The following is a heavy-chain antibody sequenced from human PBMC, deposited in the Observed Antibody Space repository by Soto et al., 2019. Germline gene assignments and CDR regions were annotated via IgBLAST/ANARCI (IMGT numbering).Heavy chain of an antibody. D-gene: IGHD1-1*01. Sequence: PSETLSLTCTVSGGSISSYYWSWIRQPPGKGLEWIGYIYYSGSTNYNPSLKSRVTISVDTSKNQFSLKLSSVTAADTAVYYCARGLRTGTNFDYWGQGTLVTSPQ. CDR1: GGSISSYY. CDR2: IYYSGST. V-gene: IGHV4-59*01. CDR3: ARGLRTGTNFDY. J-gene: IGHJ4*02.